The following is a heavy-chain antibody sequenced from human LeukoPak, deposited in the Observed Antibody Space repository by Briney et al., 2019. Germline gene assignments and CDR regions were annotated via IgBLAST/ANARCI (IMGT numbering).Heavy chain of an antibody. J-gene: IGHJ4*02. CDR2: IPSGGGT. CDR3: ARYQRDTYFDQ. CDR1: DGSISSRSYY. V-gene: IGHV4-39*01. Sequence: SETLSLTCIISDGSISSRSYYWGWIRQPPGKGLEWIGSIPSGGGTHYNPSLKSRVTISIDTSKNQFSLHVNSVTAADTAVYHCARYQRDTYFDQWGQGTLVTVSS. D-gene: IGHD2-2*01.